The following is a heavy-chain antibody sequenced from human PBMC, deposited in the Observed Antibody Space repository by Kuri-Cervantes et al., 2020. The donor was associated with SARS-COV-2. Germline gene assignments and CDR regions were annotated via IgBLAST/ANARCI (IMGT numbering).Heavy chain of an antibody. J-gene: IGHJ6*03. CDR1: GGSISSGDYY. CDR2: IYYSGST. CDR3: ARDGVVPVGGYYMDV. Sequence: LRLSCTVSGGSISSGDYYWSWIRQPPGKGLEWIGYIYYSGSTYYNPSLKSRVTISVDTSKNQFSLKLSSVTAADTAVYYCARDGVVPVGGYYMDVWGKGTTVTISS. D-gene: IGHD2-2*01. V-gene: IGHV4-30-4*08.